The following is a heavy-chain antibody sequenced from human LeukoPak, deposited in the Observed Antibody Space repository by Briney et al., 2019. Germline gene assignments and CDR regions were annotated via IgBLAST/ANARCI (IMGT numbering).Heavy chain of an antibody. Sequence: GGSLRLSCAASGFTVSSSYMSWVRQAPGKGLEWVSIIYSGGSTFYADSVKGRFTISRDNPKNTLYLQMNSLRAEDTAVYYCAVSLYSHGGYDFWGQGTLVTVSS. J-gene: IGHJ4*02. CDR1: GFTVSSSY. CDR2: IYSGGST. CDR3: AVSLYSHGGYDF. V-gene: IGHV3-53*01. D-gene: IGHD5-12*01.